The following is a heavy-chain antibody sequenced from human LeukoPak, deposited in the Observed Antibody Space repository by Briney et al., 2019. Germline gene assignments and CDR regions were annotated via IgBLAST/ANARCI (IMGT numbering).Heavy chain of an antibody. J-gene: IGHJ5*02. Sequence: SETLSLTCAVYGESFSGYYWSWIRQPPGKGLEWIGEINHSGSTNYNPSLKSRVTISVDTSKNQFSLKLSSVTAADTAVYYCARGRAVPAAIRMGWFDPWGQGTLVTVSS. CDR1: GESFSGYY. CDR3: ARGRAVPAAIRMGWFDP. D-gene: IGHD2-2*02. CDR2: INHSGST. V-gene: IGHV4-34*01.